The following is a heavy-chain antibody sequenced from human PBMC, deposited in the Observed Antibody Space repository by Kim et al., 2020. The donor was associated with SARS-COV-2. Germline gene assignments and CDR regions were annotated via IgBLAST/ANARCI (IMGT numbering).Heavy chain of an antibody. D-gene: IGHD3-22*01. CDR1: GGSISSSSYY. CDR2: IYYSGST. V-gene: IGHV4-39*01. CDR3: ARTSYYYDSSGYSYFDY. J-gene: IGHJ4*02. Sequence: SETLSLTCTVSGGSISSSSYYWGWLRQPPGKGLEWIGSIYYSGSTYYNPSLKSRVTISVDTSKNQFSLKLSSVTAADTAVYYCARTSYYYDSSGYSYFDYWGQGTLVTVSS.